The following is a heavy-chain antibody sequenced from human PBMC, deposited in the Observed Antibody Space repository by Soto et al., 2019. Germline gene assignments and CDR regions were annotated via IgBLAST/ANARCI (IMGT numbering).Heavy chain of an antibody. CDR2: IWYDGSNK. CDR1: GFTFSSYG. D-gene: IGHD6-13*01. Sequence: LRLSCAASGFTFSSYGMHWVRQAPGKGLEWVAVIWYDGSNKYYADSVKGRFTISRDNSKNTLYLQMNSLRAEDTAVYYCARARSSSRYFDYWGQGTLVTVSS. J-gene: IGHJ4*02. CDR3: ARARSSSRYFDY. V-gene: IGHV3-33*01.